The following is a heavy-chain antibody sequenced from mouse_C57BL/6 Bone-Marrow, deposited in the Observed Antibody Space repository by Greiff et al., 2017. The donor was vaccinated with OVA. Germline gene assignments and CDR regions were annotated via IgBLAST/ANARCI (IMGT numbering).Heavy chain of an antibody. CDR2: INPYNGGT. V-gene: IGHV1-19*01. CDR1: GYTFTDYY. Sequence: EVQVVESGPVLVKPGASVKMSCKASGYTFTDYYMNWVKQSHGKSLEWIGVINPYNGGTSYNQKFKGKATLTVDKSSSTAYMELNSLTSEDSAVYYCARGDSLGQWYFDVWGTGTTVTVSS. D-gene: IGHD3-3*01. J-gene: IGHJ1*03. CDR3: ARGDSLGQWYFDV.